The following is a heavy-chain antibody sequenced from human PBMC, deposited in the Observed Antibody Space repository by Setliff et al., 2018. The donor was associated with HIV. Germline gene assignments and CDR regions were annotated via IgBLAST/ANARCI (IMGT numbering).Heavy chain of an antibody. J-gene: IGHJ5*02. CDR3: ARVPVPGANWFDP. CDR1: GVSINRTDHY. CDR2: VSQSGST. Sequence: SETLSLTCSVSGVSINRTDHYWGWIRQSPGKSLEWIGSVSQSGSTYYNPSLKSRITISVDRSKNLFSLKLISVTAADHGVYYCARVPVPGANWFDPLGLGTLVTVSS. V-gene: IGHV4-39*01.